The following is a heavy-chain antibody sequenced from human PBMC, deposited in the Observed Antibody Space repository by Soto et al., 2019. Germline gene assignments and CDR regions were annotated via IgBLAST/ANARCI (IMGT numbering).Heavy chain of an antibody. CDR3: ARDFNCTRRCIDVFDI. Sequence: ASVKVSCKASGYSFINYDISWVRQAPGQGLEWMGWVSAYNGNKNYAQKFQGRVTMTTDTSTSTAYMELRSLRSDDTAVYYCARDFNCTRRCIDVFDIWGQGTMVTVSS. J-gene: IGHJ3*02. D-gene: IGHD2-8*01. CDR1: GYSFINYD. V-gene: IGHV1-18*01. CDR2: VSAYNGNK.